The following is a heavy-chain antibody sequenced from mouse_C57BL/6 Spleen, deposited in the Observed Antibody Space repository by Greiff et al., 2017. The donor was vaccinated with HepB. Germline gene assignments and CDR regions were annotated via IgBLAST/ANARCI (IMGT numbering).Heavy chain of an antibody. D-gene: IGHD1-1*01. CDR3: AIFITTVPGFAY. J-gene: IGHJ3*01. V-gene: IGHV1-26*01. CDR2: INPNNGGT. Sequence: EVQLQQSGPELVKPGASVKISCKASGYTFTDYYMNWVKQSHGKSLEWIGDINPNNGGTSYNQKFKGKATLTVDKSSSTAYMALRSLTSEDSAVYYCAIFITTVPGFAYWGQGTLVTVSA. CDR1: GYTFTDYY.